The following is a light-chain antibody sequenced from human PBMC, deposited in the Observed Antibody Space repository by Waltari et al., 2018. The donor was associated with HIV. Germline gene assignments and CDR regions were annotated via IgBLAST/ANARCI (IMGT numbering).Light chain of an antibody. J-gene: IGLJ3*02. Sequence: SYGLTQPPSVSVSPGQTAKITCSGGASSKLSAHWYQQKPGQAPVLFIYKDIERPSGIPERFSGSRSGTTVTLTISGVQEEDEADYYCQSTDSSGISWVFGGGTKVTVL. CDR2: KDI. V-gene: IGLV3-25*03. CDR3: QSTDSSGISWV. CDR1: ASSKLS.